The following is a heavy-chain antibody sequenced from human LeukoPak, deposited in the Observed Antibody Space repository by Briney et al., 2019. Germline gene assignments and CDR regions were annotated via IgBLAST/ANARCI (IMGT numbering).Heavy chain of an antibody. Sequence: GGSLRLSCAASGFMFSSNWMSWVRLAPGKGLEWVANIKEDGTETYYVDSVKGRITISRDNAKNSLYLQMNSLRVEDTAVYYCAREGRSLHTFWGPGTLVTVSS. CDR2: IKEDGTET. CDR1: GFMFSSNW. D-gene: IGHD5/OR15-5a*01. J-gene: IGHJ4*02. V-gene: IGHV3-7*03. CDR3: AREGRSLHTF.